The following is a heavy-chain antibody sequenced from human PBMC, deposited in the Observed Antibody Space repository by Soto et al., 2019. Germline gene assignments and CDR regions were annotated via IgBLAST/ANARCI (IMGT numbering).Heavy chain of an antibody. J-gene: IGHJ5*02. CDR3: AQGPSNYDNSWFDP. Sequence: PRESLKISCKGSGYSFTSYWISWVRQMPGKGLEWMGRIDPSDSYTNYSPSFQGHVTISADKSISTAYLQWSSLKASDTAMYYCAQGPSNYDNSWFDPWGQGTLVTVSS. V-gene: IGHV5-10-1*01. CDR1: GYSFTSYW. D-gene: IGHD4-4*01. CDR2: IDPSDSYT.